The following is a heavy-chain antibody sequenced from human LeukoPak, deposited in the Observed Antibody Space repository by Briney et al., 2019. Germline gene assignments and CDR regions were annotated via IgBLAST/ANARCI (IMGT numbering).Heavy chain of an antibody. CDR2: ISWNSGSI. J-gene: IGHJ4*02. CDR1: GFTFDDYA. D-gene: IGHD6-13*01. CDR3: AKGATGYSTSGYFDY. Sequence: GRSLRLSCAASGFTFDDYAMHWGRQAPGRGLEWVSGISWNSGSIGYADSVKGRFTISRDNAKNSLYLQMNSLRAEDMALYYCAKGATGYSTSGYFDYWGQGTLVTVSS. V-gene: IGHV3-9*03.